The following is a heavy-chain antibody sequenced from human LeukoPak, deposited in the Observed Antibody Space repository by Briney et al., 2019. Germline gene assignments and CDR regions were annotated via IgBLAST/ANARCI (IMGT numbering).Heavy chain of an antibody. Sequence: GGSLRLSWAASGFTFNMYWMTWVHQAPGKGLESVAYINKDGSDKYYVDSVKGRFTVSRDNAKNSLYLQMNSLRAEDTAVYYCARDAGYGGNSDYWGQGTLVTVSS. D-gene: IGHD4-23*01. CDR2: INKDGSDK. CDR1: GFTFNMYW. J-gene: IGHJ4*02. CDR3: ARDAGYGGNSDY. V-gene: IGHV3-7*01.